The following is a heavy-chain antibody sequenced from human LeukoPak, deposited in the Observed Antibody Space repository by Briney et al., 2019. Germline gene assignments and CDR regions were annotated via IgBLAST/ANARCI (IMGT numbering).Heavy chain of an antibody. V-gene: IGHV3-7*01. Sequence: GGSLRLTCTASGFTFGSWVIWVRQAPRKGLEWVASIKQDGSEKYYLDSVKGRFTMSRDSAKNSLYLQMSSLRAEDTAVYYCYDTSGHWGQGTLVTVSS. CDR1: GFTFGSW. J-gene: IGHJ4*02. CDR2: IKQDGSEK. D-gene: IGHD3-22*01. CDR3: YDTSGH.